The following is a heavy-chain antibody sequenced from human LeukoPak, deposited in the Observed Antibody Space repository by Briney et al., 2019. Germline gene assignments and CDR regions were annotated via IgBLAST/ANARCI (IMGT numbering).Heavy chain of an antibody. CDR2: FSGHSHSA. Sequence: PGGSLRLSCAASGFTFSTYAMSWVRQAPGKGLEWVSAFSGHSHSAYYADSVTGRFTITRGNSKNMLYLQMNSLRAEDTAVYYCARHPDYWGQGTLVTVSS. CDR3: ARHPDY. J-gene: IGHJ4*02. CDR1: GFTFSTYA. V-gene: IGHV3-23*01.